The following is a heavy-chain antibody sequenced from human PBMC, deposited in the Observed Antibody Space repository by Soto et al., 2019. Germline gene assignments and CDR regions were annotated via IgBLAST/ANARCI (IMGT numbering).Heavy chain of an antibody. D-gene: IGHD3-10*01. CDR3: ARDTHYGSGSYVAFDI. J-gene: IGHJ3*02. CDR2: IWYDGSNK. Sequence: QVQLVESGGGVVQPGRSLRLSCAASGFNFSSYGMHWVRQAPGKGLEWVAVIWYDGSNKYYADSVKGRFTISRDNSKNTLYLQMNSLRAEDTAVYYCARDTHYGSGSYVAFDIWGQGTMVTVSS. CDR1: GFNFSSYG. V-gene: IGHV3-33*01.